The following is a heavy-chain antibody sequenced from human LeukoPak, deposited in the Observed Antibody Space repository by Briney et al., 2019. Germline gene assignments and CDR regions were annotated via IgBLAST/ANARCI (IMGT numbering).Heavy chain of an antibody. CDR1: GGSSNNYY. V-gene: IGHV4-4*07. D-gene: IGHD3-22*01. CDR3: ARESGYYYDTSGYTFDY. Sequence: SETLSLTCTVSGGSSNNYYWSWIRQSAGKGLEWIGRIYTSGSTNYNPSLKSRVSMSVDTSENQFSLRLRSVTAADTAVYYCARESGYYYDTSGYTFDYWGQGILVTVSS. CDR2: IYTSGST. J-gene: IGHJ4*02.